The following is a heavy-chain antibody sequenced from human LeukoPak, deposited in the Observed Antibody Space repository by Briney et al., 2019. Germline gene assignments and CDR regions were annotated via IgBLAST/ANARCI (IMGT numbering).Heavy chain of an antibody. CDR3: ARGSYRSGSYNWFDP. V-gene: IGHV4-31*03. D-gene: IGHD3-10*01. J-gene: IGHJ5*02. CDR2: IYYSGSS. CDR1: GGSISSDDHY. Sequence: SETLSLTCTVSGGSISSDDHYWNWIRHHPGKGLEWIGYIYYSGSSYYNPSLKSRLTISVDTSKNQFSLELTSVTAADTAVYYCARGSYRSGSYNWFDPWGQGTLVTVSS.